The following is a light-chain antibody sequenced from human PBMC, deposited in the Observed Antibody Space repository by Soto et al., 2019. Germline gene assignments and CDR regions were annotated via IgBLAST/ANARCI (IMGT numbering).Light chain of an antibody. CDR2: EVS. CDR1: SSDVGGYNY. J-gene: IGLJ2*01. CDR3: SSYTSSSTLVV. Sequence: QSVLTQPASVSGSPGQSITISCTGTSSDVGGYNYVSWYQQHPGTAPKLMIYEVSNRPSGVSNRFSGSKTGNTASLTISGLQAEDEADYYYSSYTSSSTLVVFGGGTKLTVL. V-gene: IGLV2-14*01.